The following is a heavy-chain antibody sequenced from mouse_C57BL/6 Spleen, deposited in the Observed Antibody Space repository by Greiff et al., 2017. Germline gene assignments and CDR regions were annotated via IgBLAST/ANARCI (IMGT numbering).Heavy chain of an antibody. D-gene: IGHD1-2*01. V-gene: IGHV1-53*01. J-gene: IGHJ2*01. CDR3: ARGDYYGDYFDY. Sequence: QVQLQQSGTELVKPGASVKLSCKASGYTFTSYWMHWVKQRPGQGLEWIGNINPSNGGTNYNEKFKSKATLTVDKSSSTAYMQLSSLTSEDSAVYYCARGDYYGDYFDYWGQGTTLTVSS. CDR2: INPSNGGT. CDR1: GYTFTSYW.